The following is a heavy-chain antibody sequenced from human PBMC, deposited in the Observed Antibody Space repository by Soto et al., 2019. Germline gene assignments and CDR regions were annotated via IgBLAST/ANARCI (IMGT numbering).Heavy chain of an antibody. CDR3: ARSRGYCSSTSCSTYYYYYYYMDV. J-gene: IGHJ6*03. CDR2: ISSNGGST. D-gene: IGHD2-2*02. V-gene: IGHV3-64*01. Sequence: PGGSLRLSCEVSGLSFSSSWMSWVRQAPGKGLECVSAISSNGGSTYYANSVKGRFTISRDNSKNTLYLQMGSLRAEDMAVYYCARSRGYCSSTSCSTYYYYYYYMDVWGKGTTVTVSS. CDR1: GLSFSSSW.